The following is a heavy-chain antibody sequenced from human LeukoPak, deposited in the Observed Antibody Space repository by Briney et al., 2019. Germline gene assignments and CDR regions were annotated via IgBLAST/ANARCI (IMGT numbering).Heavy chain of an antibody. CDR3: ARARRIQLWLFDY. CDR1: GGSFSGYY. D-gene: IGHD5-18*01. V-gene: IGHV4-34*01. J-gene: IGHJ4*02. CDR2: INHSGST. Sequence: PSETLSLTCAVYGGSFSGYYWSWIRQPPGKGLEWIGEINHSGSTNYNPSLKSRVTISVDTSKNQFSLKLSSVTTADTAVYYCARARRIQLWLFDYWGQGTLVTVSS.